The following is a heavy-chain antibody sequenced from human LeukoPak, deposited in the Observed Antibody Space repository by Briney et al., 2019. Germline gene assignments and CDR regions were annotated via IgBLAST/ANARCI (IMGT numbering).Heavy chain of an antibody. CDR1: GFTFSSYA. CDR2: ISGSGGST. Sequence: PGGSLRLSCAASGFTFSSYAMSWVRQAPGKGLEWVSTISGSGGSTDFADSVRGRFTISRGNSKNTLYLQMNSLRAEDTAVYYCAKSYSSSSLGYHYGVDVWGQGTTVTVSS. V-gene: IGHV3-23*01. CDR3: AKSYSSSSLGYHYGVDV. J-gene: IGHJ6*02. D-gene: IGHD6-6*01.